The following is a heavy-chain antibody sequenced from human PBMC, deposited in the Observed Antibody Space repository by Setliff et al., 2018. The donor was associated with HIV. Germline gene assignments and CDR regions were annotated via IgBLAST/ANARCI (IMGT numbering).Heavy chain of an antibody. CDR2: ISSSGST. J-gene: IGHJ5*02. Sequence: SETLSLTCAVYGGSFSGYYWSWIRQPPGKGLEWIGGISSSGSTYYNPSLKSRVTMSVDTSKNQFSLRLTSVSAADTALYYCAGSMGATKGSWFEPWGQGTLVTVSS. CDR3: AGSMGATKGSWFEP. D-gene: IGHD1-26*01. V-gene: IGHV4-34*10. CDR1: GGSFSGYY.